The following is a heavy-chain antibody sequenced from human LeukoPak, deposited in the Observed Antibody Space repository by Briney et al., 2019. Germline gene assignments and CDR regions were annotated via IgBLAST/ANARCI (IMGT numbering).Heavy chain of an antibody. CDR3: ARRALSTTVFEY. V-gene: IGHV3-7*01. Sequence: PGGSLRLSCAASGFTFSSFWMSWVRQAPGKGLEWVAEIRQDGSEKHYVDSVKGRFTISRDNAENSVYLQMNSLRGEDTAVYYCARRALSTTVFEYWGQGTLVTVSS. CDR2: IRQDGSEK. CDR1: GFTFSSFW. J-gene: IGHJ4*02. D-gene: IGHD3-3*02.